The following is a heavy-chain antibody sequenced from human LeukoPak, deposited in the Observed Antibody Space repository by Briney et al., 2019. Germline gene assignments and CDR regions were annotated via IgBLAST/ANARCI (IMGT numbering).Heavy chain of an antibody. D-gene: IGHD2-2*01. CDR2: IYYSGST. Sequence: PSETLSLTCTVSGGSISSYYWSWIRQPPGKGLEWIGYIYYSGSTNYNPSLKSRVTISVDTSKNQFSLKLSSVTAADTAVYYCARDYHLSAKYCSSTSCTDYYYYYGMDVWGQGTTVTVSS. CDR3: ARDYHLSAKYCSSTSCTDYYYYYGMDV. J-gene: IGHJ6*02. CDR1: GGSISSYY. V-gene: IGHV4-59*01.